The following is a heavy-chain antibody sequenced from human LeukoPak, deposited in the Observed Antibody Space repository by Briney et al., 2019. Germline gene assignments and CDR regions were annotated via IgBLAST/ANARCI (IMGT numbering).Heavy chain of an antibody. CDR3: ARGASNKGDSYKWFDP. CDR2: IYYSGST. J-gene: IGHJ5*02. Sequence: SETLSLTCTVSGGSISSYYWSWVRQPPGKGLEWIGYIYYSGSTYYNPSLKSRVTMSVDTSKNQFSLKLTSVIAADTAVYYCARGASNKGDSYKWFDPWGQGTLVTVSS. CDR1: GGSISSYY. D-gene: IGHD3-16*01. V-gene: IGHV4-30-4*08.